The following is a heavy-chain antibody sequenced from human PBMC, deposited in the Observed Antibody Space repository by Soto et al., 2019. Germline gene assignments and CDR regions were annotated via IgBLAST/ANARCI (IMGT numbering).Heavy chain of an antibody. J-gene: IGHJ4*02. V-gene: IGHV3-15*07. CDR1: GFTFDKVW. Sequence: EVQLVESGGGLVKPGGSLRLSCAVSGFTFDKVWMNWVRQAPGKGLEWVGRIKSKTDDGTTDYAAPVKGRFTISRDDSKNMLYLQMNSLKTECTGMYFCTTGRDDLLDWGQGTLVTVSS. CDR3: TTGRDDLLD. D-gene: IGHD2-15*01. CDR2: IKSKTDDGTT.